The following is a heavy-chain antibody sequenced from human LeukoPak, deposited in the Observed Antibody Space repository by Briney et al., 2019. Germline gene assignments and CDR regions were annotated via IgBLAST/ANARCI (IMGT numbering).Heavy chain of an antibody. D-gene: IGHD6-13*01. CDR2: IYYSGST. V-gene: IGHV4-61*01. CDR3: ARDSIAAAGTDDAFDI. CDR1: GDSVSSSSYY. J-gene: IGHJ3*02. Sequence: PSETLSLTCTVSGDSVSSSSYYWSWIRQPPGKGLEWIGYIYYSGSTNYNPSLKSRVTISVDTSKNQFSLKLSSVTAADTAVYYCARDSIAAAGTDDAFDIWGQGTMVTVSS.